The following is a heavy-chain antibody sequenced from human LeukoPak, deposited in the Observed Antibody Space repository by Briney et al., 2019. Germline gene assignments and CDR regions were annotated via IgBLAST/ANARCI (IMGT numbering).Heavy chain of an antibody. CDR2: IYYSGST. CDR1: GGSFSSYY. D-gene: IGHD2-15*01. J-gene: IGHJ6*02. CDR3: ARAGAYSYYYYGMDV. Sequence: NPSETLSLTCTVSGGSFSSYYWSWIRQPPGKGLEWIGYIYYSGSTNYNPSLKSRVTISVDTSKNQFSLKLSSVTAADTAVYYCARAGAYSYYYYGMDVWGQGTTVTVSS. V-gene: IGHV4-59*01.